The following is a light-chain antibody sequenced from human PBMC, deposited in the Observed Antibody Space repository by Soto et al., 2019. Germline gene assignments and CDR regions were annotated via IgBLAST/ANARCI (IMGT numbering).Light chain of an antibody. CDR3: QQSYSTPWT. V-gene: IGKV1-39*01. CDR1: QSISSY. CDR2: AAS. Sequence: DLQMTQSPSSLSASVGDRVTITCRASQSISSYLHWYQQKPGKAPKLLIYAASSLQSGVPSRFSGSVSGTDFTLTISSLQPEDFATYYCQQSYSTPWTFGQGTNVEIK. J-gene: IGKJ1*01.